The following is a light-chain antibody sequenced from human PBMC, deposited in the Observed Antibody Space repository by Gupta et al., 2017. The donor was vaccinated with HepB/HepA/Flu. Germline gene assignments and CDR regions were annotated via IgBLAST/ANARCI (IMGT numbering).Light chain of an antibody. Sequence: QSVLTQPPSVSAAPGQKVTIACAGSSTKIGNNDVYWYQQVPGTAPKLLIYENSKRPSGIPDRFSGARSGTAATMGITGLQTGEEAYYYCGTGDSSRGGGVFGGGTKLTVL. CDR1: STKIGNND. CDR2: ENS. J-gene: IGLJ3*02. V-gene: IGLV1-51*02. CDR3: GTGDSSRGGGV.